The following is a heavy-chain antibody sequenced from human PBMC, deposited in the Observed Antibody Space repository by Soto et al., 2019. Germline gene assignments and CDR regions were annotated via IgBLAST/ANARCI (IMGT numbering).Heavy chain of an antibody. CDR2: ISYDGSNK. CDR3: ARDSTAAAGYNLFDP. Sequence: QVQLVESGGGVVQPGRSLRLSCAASGFTFSSYAMHWVRQAPGKGLEWVAVISYDGSNKYYADSVKGRFTISRDNSKNTLYLQRTSLRAEDTAVYYCARDSTAAAGYNLFDPWGQGTLVTVSS. CDR1: GFTFSSYA. J-gene: IGHJ5*02. D-gene: IGHD6-13*01. V-gene: IGHV3-30-3*01.